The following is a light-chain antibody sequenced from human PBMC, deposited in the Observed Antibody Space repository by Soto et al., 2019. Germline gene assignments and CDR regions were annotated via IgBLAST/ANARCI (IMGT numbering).Light chain of an antibody. CDR2: GAS. CDR3: QQYGNSRWT. V-gene: IGKV3-20*01. J-gene: IGKJ1*01. CDR1: QSVSNSY. Sequence: EIVLTQSPGTLSLSPGERATLSCRASQSVSNSYLAWYQQKPGQAPRLLIYGASSRATGIPVRFSGSGSGTDFTLTISRLEPEDFAVYYCQQYGNSRWTFGQGTKVEI.